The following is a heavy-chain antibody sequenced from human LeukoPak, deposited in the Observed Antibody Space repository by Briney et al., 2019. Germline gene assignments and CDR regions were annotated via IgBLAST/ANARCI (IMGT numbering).Heavy chain of an antibody. V-gene: IGHV3-23*01. J-gene: IGHJ4*02. CDR3: ARGQLLSKRYFDY. D-gene: IGHD5-24*01. Sequence: GGSLRLSCAASGLSFTCCAMNWVRHAPGKGLEWVSGITGSSDTIYYADSVKGRFTISRDNSRNTLHLQMNSLRAEDTAVYYCARGQLLSKRYFDYWGQGTLVTVSS. CDR1: GLSFTCCA. CDR2: ITGSSDTI.